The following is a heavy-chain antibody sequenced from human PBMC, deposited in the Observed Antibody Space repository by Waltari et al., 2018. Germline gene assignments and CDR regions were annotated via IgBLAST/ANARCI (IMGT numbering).Heavy chain of an antibody. D-gene: IGHD1-1*01. CDR3: AKETQSDGNAGLDY. J-gene: IGHJ4*02. V-gene: IGHV3-30*18. Sequence: HVQVLESGGGVFQPGRSLSLSCAGSVFSFSTYGRHWVGQAPGKWLEWVSLMSFDGINIFDADSVQGRVTISRDNSKSMMYLEMKSLRTEDTAIYYCAKETQSDGNAGLDYWGQGTLVTVSS. CDR2: MSFDGINI. CDR1: VFSFSTYG.